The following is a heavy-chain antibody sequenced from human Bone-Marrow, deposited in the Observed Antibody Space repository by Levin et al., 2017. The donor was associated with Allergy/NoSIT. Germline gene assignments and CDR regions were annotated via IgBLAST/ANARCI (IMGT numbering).Heavy chain of an antibody. V-gene: IGHV1-2*06. J-gene: IGHJ3*02. CDR3: ARVSKSDAFDI. Sequence: ASVKVSCKASGNTFTGYYLHWVRQAPGQGLEWMGRINPNSGGTDYAQKFQGRVSMTRDTSISTAYMDLSRLRSDDTAVYYCARVSKSDAFDIWGQGTMVTVS. CDR1: GNTFTGYY. D-gene: IGHD5/OR15-5a*01. CDR2: INPNSGGT.